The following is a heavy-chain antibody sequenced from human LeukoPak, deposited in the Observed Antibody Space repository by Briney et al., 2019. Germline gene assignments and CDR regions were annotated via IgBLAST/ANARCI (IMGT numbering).Heavy chain of an antibody. CDR1: GFTFSSYW. Sequence: PGGSLRLSCAASGFTFSSYWMSWVRQAPGKGLEWVANIKQDGSEKYYVDSVKGRFTISRDNAKNSLYLQMNSLRAEDTAVYYCARTSRDGYILDYFDYWGQGTLVTVSS. CDR2: IKQDGSEK. V-gene: IGHV3-7*01. CDR3: ARTSRDGYILDYFDY. D-gene: IGHD5-24*01. J-gene: IGHJ4*02.